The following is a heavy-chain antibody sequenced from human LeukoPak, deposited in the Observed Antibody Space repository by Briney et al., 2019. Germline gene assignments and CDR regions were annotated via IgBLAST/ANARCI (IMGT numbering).Heavy chain of an antibody. Sequence: GASVKDSCKASGYTFTSYGISWVRQAPGQGLEWMGWISAYNGNTNYAQKLQGRVTMTTDTSTSTAYMELRSLRSDDTAVYYCARDGVNYDFWSGYPVCWGQGTLVNVSS. CDR2: ISAYNGNT. V-gene: IGHV1-18*01. J-gene: IGHJ4*02. CDR1: GYTFTSYG. D-gene: IGHD3-3*01. CDR3: ARDGVNYDFWSGYPVC.